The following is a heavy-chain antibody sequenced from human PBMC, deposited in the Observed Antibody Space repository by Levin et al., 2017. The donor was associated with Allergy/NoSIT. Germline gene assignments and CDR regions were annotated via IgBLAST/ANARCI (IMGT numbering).Heavy chain of an antibody. V-gene: IGHV4-34*01. J-gene: IGHJ3*02. Sequence: SQTLSLTCAVYGGSFSGYYWSWIRQPPGKGLEWIGEINHSGSTNYNPSLKSRVTISVDTSKNQFSLKLSSVTAADTAVYYCARNFNVLRYFDWKKNDAFDIWGQGTMVTVSS. CDR2: INHSGST. CDR1: GGSFSGYY. D-gene: IGHD3-9*01. CDR3: ARNFNVLRYFDWKKNDAFDI.